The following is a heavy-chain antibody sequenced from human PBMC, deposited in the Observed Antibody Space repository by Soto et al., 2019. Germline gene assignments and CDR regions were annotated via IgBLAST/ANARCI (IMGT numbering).Heavy chain of an antibody. D-gene: IGHD1-1*01. CDR1: GDSISSYY. J-gene: IGHJ5*02. CDR3: ARVSLEWGAQLVDQLYT. Sequence: PLETLSLTCIVSGDSISSYYWSWIRQSPGKGLEWIGYIHYSGSTNYNPSLKSRVAISVDTSKSQFSLKLTSVTAADTAVYFCARVSLEWGAQLVDQLYTCGQGTLVTVSS. CDR2: IHYSGST. V-gene: IGHV4-59*01.